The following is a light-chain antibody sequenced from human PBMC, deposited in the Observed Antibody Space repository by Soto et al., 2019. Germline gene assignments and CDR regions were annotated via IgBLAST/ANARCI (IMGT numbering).Light chain of an antibody. V-gene: IGKV1-39*01. Sequence: DIQMTQSPASLSASVGDRVTITCRASQNINSYLHWYQQKTGKAPKLLIYAASTLQSGGPSRFSGSGSGTDFTLTLNSLQPEDFATYYCQQGYSTPCTFGQGTKVEI. CDR2: AAS. CDR1: QNINSY. CDR3: QQGYSTPCT. J-gene: IGKJ1*01.